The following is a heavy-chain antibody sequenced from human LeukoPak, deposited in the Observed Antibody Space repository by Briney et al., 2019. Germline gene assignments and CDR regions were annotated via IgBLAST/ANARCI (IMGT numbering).Heavy chain of an antibody. V-gene: IGHV3-74*01. Sequence: GGSLRLSCEASGFTFSSHWMHWVRQDPGRGLLWVSRIDSFGNTMGYADSVKGRFTISRDTSKNTLYLQLNSLRAEDTAVYYCAKGHGSSWALFDYWGQGTLVTISS. J-gene: IGHJ4*02. CDR1: GFTFSSHW. CDR2: IDSFGNTM. D-gene: IGHD6-13*01. CDR3: AKGHGSSWALFDY.